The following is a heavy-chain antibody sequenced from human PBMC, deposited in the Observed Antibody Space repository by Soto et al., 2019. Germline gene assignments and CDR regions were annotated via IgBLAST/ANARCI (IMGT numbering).Heavy chain of an antibody. D-gene: IGHD2-2*01. J-gene: IGHJ6*02. CDR2: ISAYNGNT. CDR1: GYTFTSYG. Sequence: ASVKVSCKASGYTFTSYGISWVRQAPGQGLEWMGWISAYNGNTNYAQKLQGRVTMTTDTSTSTAYMELRSLRSDDTAVYYCARDFDIVVVPAGSMDVWGQGTRVTVSS. CDR3: ARDFDIVVVPAGSMDV. V-gene: IGHV1-18*01.